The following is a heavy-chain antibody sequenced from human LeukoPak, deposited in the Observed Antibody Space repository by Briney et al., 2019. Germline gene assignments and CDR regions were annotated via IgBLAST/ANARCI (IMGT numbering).Heavy chain of an antibody. CDR2: INAGNGNT. CDR3: ARAHPYMVRGGWFDH. D-gene: IGHD3-10*01. CDR1: GYTFTSYA. J-gene: IGHJ5*02. V-gene: IGHV1-3*01. Sequence: GASVKVSCKASGYTFTSYAMHWVRQAPGQRLEWMGWINAGNGNTKYSQKFQGRVTITRDTSASTAYMELSSLRSEDTAVYYCARAHPYMVRGGWFDHWGQGTLVTVSS.